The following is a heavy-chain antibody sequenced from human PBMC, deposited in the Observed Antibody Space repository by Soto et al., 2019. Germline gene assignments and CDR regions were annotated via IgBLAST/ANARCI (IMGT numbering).Heavy chain of an antibody. D-gene: IGHD3-9*01. CDR1: GDSINSDKYY. J-gene: IGHJ4*02. CDR2: IYFRGNT. Sequence: KPSETLSLTCSVSGDSINSDKYYWGWIRQPPGKGLEWIGSIYFRGNTYYNPSLQTRVTISPDKSKSQFSLKLNSVTAADSAVYFCARLEGLATISYYFDIWGQGALVTVSS. CDR3: ARLEGLATISYYFDI. V-gene: IGHV4-39*01.